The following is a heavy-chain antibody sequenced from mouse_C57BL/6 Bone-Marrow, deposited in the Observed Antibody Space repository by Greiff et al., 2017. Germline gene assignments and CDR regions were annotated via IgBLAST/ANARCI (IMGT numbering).Heavy chain of an antibody. J-gene: IGHJ2*01. CDR2: IHPNSGST. V-gene: IGHV1-64*01. CDR1: GYTFTSYW. CDR3: ARKKYGNSYYFDD. Sequence: QVQLQQPGAELVKPGASVKLSCKASGYTFTSYWMHWVKQRPGQGLEWIGMIHPNSGSTNYNEKFKSKATLTVDTSSSTAYMQLSSLTSEDSAVYYCARKKYGNSYYFDDGGQGTTLTVSS. D-gene: IGHD2-1*01.